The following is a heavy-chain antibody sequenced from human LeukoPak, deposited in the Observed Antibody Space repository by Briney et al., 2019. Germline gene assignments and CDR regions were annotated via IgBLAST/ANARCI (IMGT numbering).Heavy chain of an antibody. CDR1: GGSISSYY. CDR3: ARDPTSYYYDSSGFAPWFDP. V-gene: IGHV4-4*07. Sequence: PSETLSLTCTVSGGSISSYYWSWIRQPAGKGLEWIGRIYTSGSTNYNPSLKSRVTMSVDTSKNQFSLKLSSVTAADAAVYYCARDPTSYYYDSSGFAPWFDPWGQGTLVTVSS. D-gene: IGHD3-22*01. CDR2: IYTSGST. J-gene: IGHJ5*02.